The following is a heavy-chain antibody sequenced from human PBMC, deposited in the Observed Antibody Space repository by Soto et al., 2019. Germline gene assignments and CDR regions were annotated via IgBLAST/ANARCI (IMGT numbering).Heavy chain of an antibody. Sequence: GGSLRLTCAASGFSFSTYNMNWVRQAPGRGLEWVSYISSRSSTIYHADSVKGRFTISRDNAKNSLYLQMDSLRDEDTAVYFCARAIAVGSTSLDYWGLGTRVTGSS. CDR2: ISSRSSTI. CDR1: GFSFSTYN. D-gene: IGHD6-19*01. V-gene: IGHV3-48*02. J-gene: IGHJ4*02. CDR3: ARAIAVGSTSLDY.